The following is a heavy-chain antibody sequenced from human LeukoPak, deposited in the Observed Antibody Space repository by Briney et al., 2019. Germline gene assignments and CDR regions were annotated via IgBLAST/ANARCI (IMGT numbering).Heavy chain of an antibody. J-gene: IGHJ4*02. V-gene: IGHV1-2*02. D-gene: IGHD6-19*01. Sequence: VASVKVSCKASGYTFTGFYMHWVRQAPGQGLEWMGWINPNSGGTYYAQKFQGRVTMTRETSISTVYMELSRLTSDDTAIYYCANTYSSGWAIDYWGQGTLVTVSS. CDR1: GYTFTGFY. CDR2: INPNSGGT. CDR3: ANTYSSGWAIDY.